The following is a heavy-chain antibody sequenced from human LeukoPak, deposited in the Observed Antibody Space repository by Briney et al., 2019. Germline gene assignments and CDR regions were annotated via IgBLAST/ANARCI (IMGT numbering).Heavy chain of an antibody. Sequence: ASVTVSCKASGYTFTSYGISWVRQAPGQGLEWMGWISAYNGNTNYAQKLQGRVTMTTDTSTSTAYMELRSLRSDDTAVYYCARVVWNYRVTYNWFDPWGQGTLVTVSS. V-gene: IGHV1-18*01. J-gene: IGHJ5*02. D-gene: IGHD1-7*01. CDR1: GYTFTSYG. CDR3: ARVVWNYRVTYNWFDP. CDR2: ISAYNGNT.